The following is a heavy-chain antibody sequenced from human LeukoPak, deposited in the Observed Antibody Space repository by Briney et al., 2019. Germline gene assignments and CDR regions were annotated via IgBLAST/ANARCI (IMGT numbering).Heavy chain of an antibody. CDR2: IGYRGGST. V-gene: IGHV3-23*01. Sequence: GGSLRLSCAASGITFSNYAMSWVRQAPGKGLEWVSIIGYRGGSTYYADSVKGRFTISRDNSKNTLYLQMNSLRAEDTAVYYCAKVPLGSGPDYWGQGTLVTVSS. D-gene: IGHD6-19*01. CDR3: AKVPLGSGPDY. CDR1: GITFSNYA. J-gene: IGHJ4*02.